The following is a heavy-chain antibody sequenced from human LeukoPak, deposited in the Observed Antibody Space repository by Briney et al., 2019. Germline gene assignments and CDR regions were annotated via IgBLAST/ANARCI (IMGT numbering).Heavy chain of an antibody. J-gene: IGHJ4*02. D-gene: IGHD2-2*01. Sequence: SGGSLRLSCAASGFTFSSYAMSWVRQAPGKGLEWVSVISDSGGGTYCADSVKGRFTISRDNSKNTLYLQINSLRVEDTAVYYCAKGDIVVVPAAVNWGQGTLVTVSS. CDR1: GFTFSSYA. CDR3: AKGDIVVVPAAVN. CDR2: ISDSGGGT. V-gene: IGHV3-23*01.